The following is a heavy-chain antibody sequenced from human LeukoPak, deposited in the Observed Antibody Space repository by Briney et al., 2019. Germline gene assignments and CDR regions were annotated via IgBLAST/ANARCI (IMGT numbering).Heavy chain of an antibody. Sequence: GGSLRLSCAASGFTFSSYWMSWVRQAPGKGLEWVANIKQDGSEKYYVDSVKGRFTISRDNAKNSLYLQMNSLRAEDTAVYYCASAVGYYDSSGYMADSWGQGTLVTVSS. V-gene: IGHV3-7*01. CDR2: IKQDGSEK. CDR3: ASAVGYYDSSGYMADS. J-gene: IGHJ4*02. CDR1: GFTFSSYW. D-gene: IGHD3-22*01.